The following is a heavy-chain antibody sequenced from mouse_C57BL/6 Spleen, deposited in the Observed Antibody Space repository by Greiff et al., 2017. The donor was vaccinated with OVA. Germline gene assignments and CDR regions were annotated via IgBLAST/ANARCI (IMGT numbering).Heavy chain of an antibody. Sequence: EVKLQESGGDLVKPGGSLKLSCAASGFTFSSYGMSWVRQTPDKRLEWVATISSGGSYTYYPDSVKGRFTISRDNAKNTLYLQMSSLKSEDTAMYYCARARFITTVVATEWYFDVWGTGTTVTVSS. CDR3: ARARFITTVVATEWYFDV. D-gene: IGHD1-1*01. J-gene: IGHJ1*03. CDR2: ISSGGSYT. CDR1: GFTFSSYG. V-gene: IGHV5-6*01.